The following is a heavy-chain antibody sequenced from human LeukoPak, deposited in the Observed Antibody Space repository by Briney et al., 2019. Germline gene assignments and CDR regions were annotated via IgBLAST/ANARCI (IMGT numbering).Heavy chain of an antibody. CDR3: ARGAEYDGSGSYYDGNWFDP. J-gene: IGHJ5*02. Sequence: GGSLRLSCAASGLTFSSYWMHWVRHAPGKGLVWGSRVSTDGNIISYADSVKGRFTISRDNAENTVYLQMTSLRAEDTAVYYCARGAEYDGSGSYYDGNWFDPWGQGTLVTVSS. CDR2: VSTDGNII. D-gene: IGHD3-10*01. CDR1: GLTFSSYW. V-gene: IGHV3-74*01.